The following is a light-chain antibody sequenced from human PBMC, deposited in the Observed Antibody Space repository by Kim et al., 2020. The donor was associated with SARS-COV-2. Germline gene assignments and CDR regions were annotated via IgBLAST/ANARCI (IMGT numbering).Light chain of an antibody. Sequence: DIQMTQSPSTLSASVGDRVIITCRASQTISNWLAWYQQRPGKVPKLLIRKASVLETGVPSRFSGSASGTEFTLTISSLHPEDFATYYCLQFGNHPLTFGPGTRLDIK. CDR3: LQFGNHPLT. CDR1: QTISNW. V-gene: IGKV1-5*03. J-gene: IGKJ3*01. CDR2: KAS.